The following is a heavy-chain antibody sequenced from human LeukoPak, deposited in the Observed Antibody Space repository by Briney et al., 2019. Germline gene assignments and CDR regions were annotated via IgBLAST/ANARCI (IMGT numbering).Heavy chain of an antibody. V-gene: IGHV3-21*01. Sequence: GGSLRLSCAASGFTFSSYSMNWVRQAPGKGLEWVSSISSSSSYIYYADSAKGRFTISRDNAKNSLYLQMNSLRAEDTAVYYCARGGYDYVWGSYRSYNFDYWGQGTLVTVSS. J-gene: IGHJ4*02. CDR1: GFTFSSYS. CDR3: ARGGYDYVWGSYRSYNFDY. CDR2: ISSSSSYI. D-gene: IGHD3-16*02.